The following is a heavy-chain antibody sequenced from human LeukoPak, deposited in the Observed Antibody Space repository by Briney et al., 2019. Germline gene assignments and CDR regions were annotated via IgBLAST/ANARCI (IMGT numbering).Heavy chain of an antibody. Sequence: GESLKISCKGSGYSFTSYWIGWVRQMPGKCLEWMGIIYPGDSDTRYSPSFQGQVTISADKSISTAYLQWSSLRASDTAMYYCARPPINYDILTGGGGYWGQGTLVTVSS. CDR1: GYSFTSYW. V-gene: IGHV5-51*01. D-gene: IGHD3-9*01. CDR2: IYPGDSDT. CDR3: ARPPINYDILTGGGGY. J-gene: IGHJ4*02.